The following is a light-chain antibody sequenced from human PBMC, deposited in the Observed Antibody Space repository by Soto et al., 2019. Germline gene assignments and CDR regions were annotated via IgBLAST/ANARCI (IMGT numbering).Light chain of an antibody. CDR1: QGISNY. V-gene: IGKV1-27*01. J-gene: IGKJ1*01. Sequence: DIQMTQSPSSLSASVGDRVTITCRASQGISNYLAWYQQKPGKVPKLLIYAASTLQSGVPSRFCGSGSGTDFTLTISSLQPEEVAVYYCQLYGGSPKTFGQGSMVDIK. CDR3: QLYGGSPKT. CDR2: AAS.